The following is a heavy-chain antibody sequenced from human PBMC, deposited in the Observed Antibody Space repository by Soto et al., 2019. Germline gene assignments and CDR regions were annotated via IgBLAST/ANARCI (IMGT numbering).Heavy chain of an antibody. V-gene: IGHV1-2*02. CDR1: GYTFTGYY. CDR2: INPNSGGT. CDR3: ARGGAQQLYEDWFDP. J-gene: IGHJ5*02. Sequence: QVQLVQSGAEVKKPGASVKVSCKASGYTFTGYYMHWVRQAPGQGLEWMGWINPNSGGTNYAQKLQGRVTMTRDTSISTAYMELSRLRSDDTAVYYCARGGAQQLYEDWFDPWGQGTLVTVSS. D-gene: IGHD6-13*01.